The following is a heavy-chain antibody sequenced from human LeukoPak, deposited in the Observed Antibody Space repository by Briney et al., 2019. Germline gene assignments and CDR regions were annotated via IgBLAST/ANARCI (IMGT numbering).Heavy chain of an antibody. J-gene: IGHJ4*02. CDR1: GFTFSRFE. D-gene: IGHD3-9*01. CDR2: ISTGTYI. CDR3: ARNWIRYFDWSYYFDY. V-gene: IGHV3-21*05. Sequence: GGSLRLSCVASGFTFSRFEMNWVRQAPGKGLEWISHISTGTYIAYTDSVKGRFTISRDNAKNSLFLQMNSLRAEDTAVYYCARNWIRYFDWSYYFDYWGQGTLVTVSS.